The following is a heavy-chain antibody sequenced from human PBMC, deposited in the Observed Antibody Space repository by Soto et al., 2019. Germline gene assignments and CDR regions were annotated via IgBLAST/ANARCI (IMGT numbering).Heavy chain of an antibody. CDR3: ARGGGISAHDDY. CDR1: GYSISSGYY. Sequence: SETLSLTCAVSGYSISSGYYWGWIRQPPGKGLEWIGSVYHSVSPYYNPSLKSRVTISVDTSENQFSLKLSSVTAADTAVYYCARGGGISAHDDYWGQGTLVTVSS. V-gene: IGHV4-38-2*01. CDR2: VYHSVSP. D-gene: IGHD3-16*02. J-gene: IGHJ4*02.